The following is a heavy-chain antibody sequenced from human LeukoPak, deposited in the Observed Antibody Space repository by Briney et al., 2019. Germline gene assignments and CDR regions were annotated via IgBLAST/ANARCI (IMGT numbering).Heavy chain of an antibody. D-gene: IGHD6-19*01. CDR1: GGSISNYY. Sequence: SETLSLTCTVSGGSISNYYWSWIRQPPGKGLEWIAYIYYSGSTSYNPSLNSRVTISVDTSKNQFSLRLTSVTAADTAVYYCVGAVAGTAIDYWGQGTLVTVSS. V-gene: IGHV4-59*08. CDR2: IYYSGST. CDR3: VGAVAGTAIDY. J-gene: IGHJ4*02.